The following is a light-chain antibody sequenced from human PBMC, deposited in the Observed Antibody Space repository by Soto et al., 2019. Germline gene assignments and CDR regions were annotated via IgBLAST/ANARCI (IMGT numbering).Light chain of an antibody. CDR3: QQTYSTFVS. CDR1: QTISTF. J-gene: IGKJ4*01. V-gene: IGKV1-39*01. CDR2: DAS. Sequence: DIQMTQSPSSLSASVGDRVTITCRSSQTISTFLHWFQQKPGKAPNLLIYDASSLQSGVPSRFSGSGSGTDFTLNISSLQPEDFGTYYCQQTYSTFVSFGGGTKVAMK.